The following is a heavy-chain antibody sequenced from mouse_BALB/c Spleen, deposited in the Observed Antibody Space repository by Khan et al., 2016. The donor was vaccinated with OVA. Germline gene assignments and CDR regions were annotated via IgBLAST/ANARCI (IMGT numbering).Heavy chain of an antibody. CDR2: IDPFNGGT. CDR1: GYSFTSYY. Sequence: VQLKESGPELMKPGASVKISCKASGYSFTSYYIHWVKQSHGKSLEWIGYIDPFNGGTSYNQKFKGKATLTLVKSSSTAYMHLSSLTSEDSAVYYCARGGLGLRAYAMDYWGQGTSVTVSS. D-gene: IGHD3-1*01. J-gene: IGHJ4*01. CDR3: ARGGLGLRAYAMDY. V-gene: IGHV1S135*01.